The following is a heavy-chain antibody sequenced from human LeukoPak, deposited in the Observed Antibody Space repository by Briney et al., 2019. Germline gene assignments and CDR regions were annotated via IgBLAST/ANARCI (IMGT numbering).Heavy chain of an antibody. V-gene: IGHV1-24*01. CDR3: ATGGSSWAYNWFDP. CDR2: FDPEDGET. D-gene: IGHD6-13*01. J-gene: IGHJ5*02. CDR1: GYTLTKLS. Sequence: ASAKVSCKVSGYTLTKLSMHWVRQAPGKGLEWMGGFDPEDGETIYAEKFQGRVTMTEDTSTDTAYMELSSLRSEDTAVYYCATGGSSWAYNWFDPWGQGTLVTVSS.